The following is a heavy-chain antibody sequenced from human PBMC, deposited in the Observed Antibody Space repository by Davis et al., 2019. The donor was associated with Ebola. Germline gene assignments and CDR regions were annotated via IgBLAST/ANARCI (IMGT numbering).Heavy chain of an antibody. CDR1: GFTFSSYS. CDR3: ARESYYYDSSGYYYYFDY. D-gene: IGHD3-22*01. J-gene: IGHJ4*02. Sequence: GESLKISCEASGFTFSSYSMNWVRQAPGKGLEWVSSISSSSSYIYYADSVKGRFTISRDNAKNSLYLQMNSLRAEDTAVYYCARESYYYDSSGYYYYFDYWGQGTLVTVSS. CDR2: ISSSSSYI. V-gene: IGHV3-21*01.